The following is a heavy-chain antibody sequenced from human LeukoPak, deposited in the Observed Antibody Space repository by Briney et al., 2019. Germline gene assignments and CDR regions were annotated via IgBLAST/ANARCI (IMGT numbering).Heavy chain of an antibody. Sequence: SETLSLTCTVSGVSISSSNSYWGWIHQPPGKGLEWIGSIYYSGNTYYNASLKSQVSISMDTSKNQFSLRLTSVTAADTAVYYCARQTGSGLFILPGGQGTLVTVSS. V-gene: IGHV4-39*01. CDR3: ARQTGSGLFILP. CDR2: IYYSGNT. J-gene: IGHJ4*02. CDR1: GVSISSSNSY. D-gene: IGHD3/OR15-3a*01.